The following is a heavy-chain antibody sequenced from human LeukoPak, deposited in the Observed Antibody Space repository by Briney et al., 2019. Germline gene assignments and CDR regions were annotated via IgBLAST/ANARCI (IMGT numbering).Heavy chain of an antibody. Sequence: PGGSLRLSCAASGFTFSSYGMHWVRQAPGKGLEWVAVISYDGSNKYYADSVKGRFTISRDNSQKMLSLQMSGLRAEDTAVCYCAKEGGSSGWYYYYYAMDVWGQGTTVTVSS. CDR2: ISYDGSNK. CDR1: GFTFSSYG. J-gene: IGHJ6*02. V-gene: IGHV3-30*18. D-gene: IGHD6-19*01. CDR3: AKEGGSSGWYYYYYAMDV.